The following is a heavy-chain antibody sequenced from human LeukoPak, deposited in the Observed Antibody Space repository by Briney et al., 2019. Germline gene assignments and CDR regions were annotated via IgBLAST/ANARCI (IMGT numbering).Heavy chain of an antibody. CDR2: INHSGST. V-gene: IGHV4-34*01. J-gene: IGHJ4*02. CDR3: AGSKLWFGELLYDNY. Sequence: SETLSLTCAVYGGSFSGYYWSWIRQPPGKGLEWIGEINHSGSTNYNPSLKSRVTISVDTSKNQFSLKLSSVTAADTAVYYCAGSKLWFGELLYDNYWGQGTLVTVSS. D-gene: IGHD3-10*01. CDR1: GGSFSGYY.